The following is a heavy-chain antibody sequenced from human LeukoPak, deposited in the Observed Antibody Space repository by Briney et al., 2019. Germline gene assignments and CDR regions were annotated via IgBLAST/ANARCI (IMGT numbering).Heavy chain of an antibody. CDR1: GFTFSNYA. Sequence: GGSLRLSCAASGFTFSNYAMSWVRQAPGKGLEWVSLISGSGGSTYYADSVKGRFTISRDNSKNTLYLQMSSLRAEDTAVYFCAKDISSGYSYFDYWGQGTLVTVSS. CDR2: ISGSGGST. J-gene: IGHJ4*02. V-gene: IGHV3-23*01. D-gene: IGHD5-18*01. CDR3: AKDISSGYSYFDY.